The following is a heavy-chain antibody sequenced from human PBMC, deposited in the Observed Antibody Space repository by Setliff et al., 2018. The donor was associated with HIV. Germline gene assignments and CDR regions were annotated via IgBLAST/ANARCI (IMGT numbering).Heavy chain of an antibody. D-gene: IGHD2-21*02. CDR3: ATLDPSGGNFLAY. Sequence: SETLSLTCTVSGDTDFYWNWIRQPPGKGLEWIGYIHASGKTNYNPSLESRVTISLDTSRMQFSLHLTSVTAADTAVYYCATLDPSGGNFLAYWGQGTLVTV. J-gene: IGHJ4*02. V-gene: IGHV4-4*09. CDR1: GDTDFY. CDR2: IHASGKT.